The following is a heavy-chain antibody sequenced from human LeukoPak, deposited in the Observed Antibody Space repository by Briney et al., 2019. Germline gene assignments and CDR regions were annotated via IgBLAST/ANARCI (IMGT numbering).Heavy chain of an antibody. CDR2: IIPILGIA. CDR3: ARDIGEDGYNLGGVNY. J-gene: IGHJ4*02. Sequence: GASVKVSCKASGYTLTSYGISWVRQAPGQGLEWMGRIIPILGIANYAQKFQGRVTITADKSTSTAYMELSSLRSADTAVYYCARDIGEDGYNLGGVNYWGQGTLVTVSS. CDR1: GYTLTSYG. V-gene: IGHV1-69*04. D-gene: IGHD5-12*01.